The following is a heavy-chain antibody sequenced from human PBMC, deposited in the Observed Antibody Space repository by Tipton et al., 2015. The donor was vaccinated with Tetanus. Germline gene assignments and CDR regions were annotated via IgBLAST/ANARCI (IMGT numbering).Heavy chain of an antibody. D-gene: IGHD4-17*01. CDR2: ISTTSNTI. J-gene: IGHJ4*02. V-gene: IGHV3-48*01. Sequence: SLRLSCAASGFSFSSYAMSWVRQAPGKGLEWVSYISTTSNTINYADSVRGRFTISRDNAKNLLYLQMSRLRREDTAVYYCASSTVTRWGPGTLVTVSS. CDR3: ASSTVTR. CDR1: GFSFSSYA.